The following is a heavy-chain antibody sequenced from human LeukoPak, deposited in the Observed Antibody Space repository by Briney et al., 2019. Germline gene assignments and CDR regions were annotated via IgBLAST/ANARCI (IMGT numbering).Heavy chain of an antibody. V-gene: IGHV1-18*01. Sequence: ASVKVSCKASGYTFTSYGISWVRQAPGQGLEWMGWIRAYNGNTNYAQKLQGRVTMTTDTSTSTAYMELRSLRSDDTAVYYCARDRGSYSANWFDPWGQGTLVTVSS. D-gene: IGHD1-26*01. J-gene: IGHJ5*02. CDR1: GYTFTSYG. CDR3: ARDRGSYSANWFDP. CDR2: IRAYNGNT.